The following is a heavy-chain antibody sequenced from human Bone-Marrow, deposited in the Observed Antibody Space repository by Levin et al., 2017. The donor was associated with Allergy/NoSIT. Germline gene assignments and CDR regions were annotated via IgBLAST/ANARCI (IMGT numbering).Heavy chain of an antibody. V-gene: IGHV4-39*01. J-gene: IGHJ4*02. CDR3: ASIHSGSWTLYCDY. D-gene: IGHD1-26*01. Sequence: PGGSLRLSCNVSGGSISSSNFYWGWIRQPPGKGLEWIASIYYTGSTYYNPSLRSRVTISKDTSKNQFSLKLDSVTASDTAVYYCASIHSGSWTLYCDYWGQGTLVTVSS. CDR2: IYYTGST. CDR1: GGSISSSNFY.